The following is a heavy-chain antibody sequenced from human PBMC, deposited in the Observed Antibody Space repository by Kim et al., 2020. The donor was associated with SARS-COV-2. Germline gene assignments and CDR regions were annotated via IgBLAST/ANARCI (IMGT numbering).Heavy chain of an antibody. CDR3: ASPTLYDILTGYIYGMDV. CDR2: INAGNGNT. Sequence: ASVKVSCKASGYTFTSYAMHWVRQAPGQRLEWMGWINAGNGNTKYSQKFQGRVTITRDTSASTAYMELSSLRSEDTAVYYCASPTLYDILTGYIYGMDVWGQGTTVTVSS. J-gene: IGHJ6*02. CDR1: GYTFTSYA. V-gene: IGHV1-3*01. D-gene: IGHD3-9*01.